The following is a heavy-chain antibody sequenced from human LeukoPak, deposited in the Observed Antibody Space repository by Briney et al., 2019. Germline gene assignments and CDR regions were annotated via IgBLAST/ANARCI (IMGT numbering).Heavy chain of an antibody. Sequence: SETLSLTCTVSGGSISSSSYSWGWIRQPPGKGLEWIGSIYYSGSTYYNPSLKSRVTISVDTSKNQFSLKLSSVTAADTAVYYCARNVGTLYYDFWSGYQPPDNWFEPWGQGTLVTVSS. V-gene: IGHV4-39*01. CDR2: IYYSGST. D-gene: IGHD3-3*01. CDR3: ARNVGTLYYDFWSGYQPPDNWFEP. J-gene: IGHJ5*02. CDR1: GGSISSSSYS.